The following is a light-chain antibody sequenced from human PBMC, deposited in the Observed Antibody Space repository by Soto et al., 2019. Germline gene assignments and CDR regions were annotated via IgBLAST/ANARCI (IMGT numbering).Light chain of an antibody. J-gene: IGKJ1*01. CDR2: KAS. CDR3: HQYYSFPRT. Sequence: DIQMTQSPSTLSGSVGDRVTITCRASQTISSWLAWYQQKPGKAPKLLIYKASTLKSGVPSRFSGSGSGTEFTLTITSLQPDDFATYYCHQYYSFPRTFGQGTKVDIK. CDR1: QTISSW. V-gene: IGKV1-5*03.